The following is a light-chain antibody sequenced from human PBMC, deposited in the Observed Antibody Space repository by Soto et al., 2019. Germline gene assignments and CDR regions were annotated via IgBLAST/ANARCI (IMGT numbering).Light chain of an antibody. J-gene: IGKJ1*01. V-gene: IGKV1-5*01. CDR2: DAS. CDR3: QQFHSFPWT. CDR1: QTIHSF. Sequence: DIQMTQSPSTLSASVGDRVTITCRASQTIHSFLAWYQQKAGKAPKLLIYDASNLESGVPSRFSGSGSGTEFTLTFSSLQPDDFATFYCQQFHSFPWTFGQGTKVEI.